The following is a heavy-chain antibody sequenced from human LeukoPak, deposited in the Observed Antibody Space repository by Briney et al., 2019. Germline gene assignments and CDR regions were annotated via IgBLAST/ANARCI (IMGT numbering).Heavy chain of an antibody. CDR1: AYTFSTYW. CDR2: INSDGSST. Sequence: PGESLRLSCAASAYTFSTYWMHWVREAPGKGLVWVLRINSDGSSTNYAYSVKGRLTISRDNAKNTLYLHMNSLRAEDTAVYYCIRSVYDGSGYFRVLEYWGQGTLVTVSS. CDR3: IRSVYDGSGYFRVLEY. J-gene: IGHJ4*02. D-gene: IGHD3-22*01. V-gene: IGHV3-74*01.